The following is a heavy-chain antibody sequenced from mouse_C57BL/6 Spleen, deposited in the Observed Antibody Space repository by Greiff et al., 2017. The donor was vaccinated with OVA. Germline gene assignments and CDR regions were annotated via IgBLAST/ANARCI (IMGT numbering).Heavy chain of an antibody. V-gene: IGHV1-59*01. J-gene: IGHJ2*01. CDR2: IDPSDSYT. CDR1: GYTFTSYW. CDR3: ARGGEGLPHYFDY. Sequence: VQLQQPGAELVRPGTSVKLSCKASGYTFTSYWMHWVKQRPGQGLEWIGVIDPSDSYTNYNQKFKGKATLTVDTSSSTAYMQLSSLTSEDSAVYYCARGGEGLPHYFDYWGQGTTLTVSS. D-gene: IGHD2-4*01.